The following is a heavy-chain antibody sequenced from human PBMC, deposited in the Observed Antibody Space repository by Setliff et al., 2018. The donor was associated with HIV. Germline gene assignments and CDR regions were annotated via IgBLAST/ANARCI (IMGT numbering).Heavy chain of an antibody. CDR3: ARPRLYGSALEY. Sequence: GGSLRLSCVASGFSVSSSYMSWVRQNPGGGLEWVSTIYSSGDTYRADSVKGRFSLSRDNSKNTIYLQMNSLRPEDTAVYYCARPRLYGSALEYWGQGTQVTVSS. CDR1: GFSVSSSY. CDR2: IYSSGDT. D-gene: IGHD6-25*01. V-gene: IGHV3-66*02. J-gene: IGHJ4*02.